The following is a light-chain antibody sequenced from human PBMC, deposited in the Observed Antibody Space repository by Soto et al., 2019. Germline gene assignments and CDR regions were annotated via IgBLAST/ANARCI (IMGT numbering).Light chain of an antibody. CDR2: GAS. V-gene: IGKV3D-20*02. CDR1: QSVSSSY. CDR3: QQRSNWPKT. J-gene: IGKJ1*01. Sequence: VLSQSPGTLSLSPGERATLSCRASQSVSSSYLAWYQQKPGQAPRLLIYGASSRSTGIPDRLSGSGSGTDFTLTISSLEPEDFAVYYSQQRSNWPKTFGQGTKADI.